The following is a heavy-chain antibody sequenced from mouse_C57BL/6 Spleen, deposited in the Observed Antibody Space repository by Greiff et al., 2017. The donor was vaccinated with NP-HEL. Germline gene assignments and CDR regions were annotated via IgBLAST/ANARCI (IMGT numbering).Heavy chain of an antibody. D-gene: IGHD1-1*01. V-gene: IGHV5-9-1*02. Sequence: EVQLQESGEGLVKPGGSLKLSCAASGFTFSSYAMSWVRQTPEKRLEWVAYISSGGDYIYYADTVKGRFTISRDNARNTLYLQMSSLKSEDTAMYYCTRALITTVVATGYFDVWGTGTTVTVSS. CDR2: ISSGGDYI. J-gene: IGHJ1*03. CDR1: GFTFSSYA. CDR3: TRALITTVVATGYFDV.